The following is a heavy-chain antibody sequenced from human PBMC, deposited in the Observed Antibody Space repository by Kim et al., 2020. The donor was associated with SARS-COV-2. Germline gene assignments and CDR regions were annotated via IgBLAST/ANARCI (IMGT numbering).Heavy chain of an antibody. J-gene: IGHJ4*02. CDR3: ARGAFWSGYYTLYYYDY. V-gene: IGHV3-7*03. CDR2: IKEDGSEK. D-gene: IGHD3-3*01. CDR1: GFTFSNYW. Sequence: GGSLRLSCAASGFTFSNYWMSWVRQATGKGLEWVANIKEDGSEKYYVDAVEGRFTISRDNAKNSLYLQMNSLRTEDTAVYYCARGAFWSGYYTLYYYDYWGQGTLVTVSS.